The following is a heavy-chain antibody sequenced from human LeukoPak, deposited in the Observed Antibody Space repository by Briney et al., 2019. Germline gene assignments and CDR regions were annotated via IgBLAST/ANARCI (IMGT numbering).Heavy chain of an antibody. D-gene: IGHD3-10*01. Sequence: GGSLRLSCAASGFTFSSYWMSWVRQAPGEGLEWVAKINQDGTEKAYVDSVRGRFTISRDNSKNTLYLQMNSLRAEDTAVYYCARDGSFGELDYWGQGTLVTVSS. V-gene: IGHV3-7*01. CDR1: GFTFSSYW. CDR3: ARDGSFGELDY. CDR2: INQDGTEK. J-gene: IGHJ4*02.